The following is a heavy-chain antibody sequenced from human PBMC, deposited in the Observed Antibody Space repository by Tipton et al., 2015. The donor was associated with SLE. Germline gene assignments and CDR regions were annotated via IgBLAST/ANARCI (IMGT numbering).Heavy chain of an antibody. V-gene: IGHV4-31*02. J-gene: IGHJ4*02. CDR2: IHNSGST. Sequence: LRLSCTVSGGSINSGDFYWSWIRQRPGKGLEWIGYIHNSGSTYYKPSLKSRVTISVDTSKNQFSLKLSSVTAADTAVYYCARDNLGSSGAYYFDFWGQGISVSVSS. D-gene: IGHD1-26*01. CDR3: ARDNLGSSGAYYFDF. CDR1: GGSINSGDFY.